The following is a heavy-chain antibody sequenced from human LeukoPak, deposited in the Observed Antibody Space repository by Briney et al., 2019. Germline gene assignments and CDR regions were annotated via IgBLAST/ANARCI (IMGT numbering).Heavy chain of an antibody. CDR3: ASGGDLTPLDY. CDR2: IYHSGST. J-gene: IGHJ4*02. V-gene: IGHV4-4*02. CDR1: GGSISSNKW. D-gene: IGHD3-16*01. Sequence: SETLSLTCAVSGGSISSNKWWNWVRQPPGKGLEWIGEIYHSGSTNYNPSLKSRVTISLDKSKDQFSLKLTSVTAADTAVYYCASGGDLTPLDYWGQGTLVTVSS.